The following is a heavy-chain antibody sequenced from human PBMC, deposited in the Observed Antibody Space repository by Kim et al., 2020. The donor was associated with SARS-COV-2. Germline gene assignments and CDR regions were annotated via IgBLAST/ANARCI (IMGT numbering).Heavy chain of an antibody. CDR3: ARNGYYSIDF. V-gene: IGHV4-34*01. J-gene: IGHJ4*02. D-gene: IGHD3-22*01. Sequence: GSTNYNPSLKSRVTISVDTSKNQFSLKLNSVTVGDTALYYCARNGYYSIDFWGQGTLVTVSS. CDR2: GST.